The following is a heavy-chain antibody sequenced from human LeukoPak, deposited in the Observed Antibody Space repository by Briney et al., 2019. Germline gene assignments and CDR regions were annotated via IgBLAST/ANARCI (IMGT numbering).Heavy chain of an antibody. J-gene: IGHJ6*02. CDR1: GGSISSYY. CDR3: ARDRSPEGYYDSSHWDYYHGMDV. D-gene: IGHD3-22*01. Sequence: PSETLSLTCTVSGGSISSYYWSWIRQPPGKGLEWIGYVYYSGSTNYNPSLKSRVTISVDTSKNQFSLNLSSVTAADTAMYYCARDRSPEGYYDSSHWDYYHGMDVWGQGTTVTVSS. V-gene: IGHV4-59*01. CDR2: VYYSGST.